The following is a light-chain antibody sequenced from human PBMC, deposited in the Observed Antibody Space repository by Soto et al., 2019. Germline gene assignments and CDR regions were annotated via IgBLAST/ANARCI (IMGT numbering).Light chain of an antibody. CDR2: IAS. CDR1: QSVSSSY. V-gene: IGKV3-20*01. Sequence: EKATLSCRAIQSVSSSYLAWYQQKSGQAPRLLIYIASSRATGIPDRFSGSGSGTDSTLTISRLEPEDFAVYYCQQYGSSRTFGQGTKVDIK. J-gene: IGKJ1*01. CDR3: QQYGSSRT.